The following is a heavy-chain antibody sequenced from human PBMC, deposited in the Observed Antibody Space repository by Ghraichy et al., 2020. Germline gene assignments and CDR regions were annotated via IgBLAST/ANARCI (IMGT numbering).Heavy chain of an antibody. CDR2: ITASGGGT. J-gene: IGHJ4*02. CDR3: AKLLLWSDYYTADH. Sequence: GALNISCTASEITFSNYAMIWGRQAPGKGLEWVSAITASGGGTYYVDSVQGRFTISRDNSKNTLYLQMRSLTDEDTAVYYCAKLLLWSDYYTADHWGQGTLVTVSS. CDR1: EITFSNYA. V-gene: IGHV3-23*01. D-gene: IGHD3-3*01.